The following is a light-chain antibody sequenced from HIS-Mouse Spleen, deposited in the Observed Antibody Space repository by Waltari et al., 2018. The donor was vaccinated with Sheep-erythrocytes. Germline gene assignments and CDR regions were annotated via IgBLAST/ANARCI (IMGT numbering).Light chain of an antibody. Sequence: SYELTQPPSVSVSPGQTASITCPGDTLGAHYACWYQQKPGQSPVLVIYQDSKRPSGIPERFSGSNSGNTATLTISGTQAMDEADYYCQAWDSSTAWNVVFGGGTKLTVL. CDR3: QAWDSSTAWNVV. J-gene: IGLJ2*01. CDR2: QDS. V-gene: IGLV3-1*01. CDR1: TLGAHY.